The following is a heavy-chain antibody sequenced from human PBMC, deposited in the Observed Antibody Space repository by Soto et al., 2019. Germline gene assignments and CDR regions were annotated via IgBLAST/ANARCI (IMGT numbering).Heavy chain of an antibody. CDR3: AKAGYSYGYGNAFDI. Sequence: GGSLSLSCAASGFTFSSYGMHWVRQAPGKGLEWVAVIWYDGSNKYYADSVKGRFTISRDNSKNTLYLQMNSLRAEDTAVYYCAKAGYSYGYGNAFDIWGQGTMVTVSS. V-gene: IGHV3-33*06. D-gene: IGHD5-18*01. CDR1: GFTFSSYG. CDR2: IWYDGSNK. J-gene: IGHJ3*02.